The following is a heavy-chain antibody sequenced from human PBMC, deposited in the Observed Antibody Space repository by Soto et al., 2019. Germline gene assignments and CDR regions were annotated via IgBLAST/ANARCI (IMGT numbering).Heavy chain of an antibody. CDR2: IIPIFGTA. J-gene: IGHJ6*02. D-gene: IGHD1-26*01. CDR3: ARSRVGATSFYYYYGMDV. V-gene: IGHV1-69*06. CDR1: GGTFSSYA. Sequence: ASVKVSCKASGGTFSSYAISWVRQAPGQGLEWMGGIIPIFGTANYAQKFQGRVTITADKSTSTAYMELSSLRSEDTAVYYCARSRVGATSFYYYYGMDVWGQGTTATVSS.